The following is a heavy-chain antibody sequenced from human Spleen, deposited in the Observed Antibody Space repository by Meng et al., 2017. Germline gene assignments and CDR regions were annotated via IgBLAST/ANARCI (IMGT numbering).Heavy chain of an antibody. V-gene: IGHV5-51*01. D-gene: IGHD4-23*01. CDR3: ARTKYIHGVNSVFDS. CDR1: GYTFTNYW. Sequence: GESLKISCKSSGYTFTNYWIGWVRQMPGEGLDWMGIVYPGDSDTKYSPSYQGQVTISVDKYISTAYLQWSSLKASDTAMYYCARTKYIHGVNSVFDSWGQGTLVTVSS. J-gene: IGHJ4*02. CDR2: VYPGDSDT.